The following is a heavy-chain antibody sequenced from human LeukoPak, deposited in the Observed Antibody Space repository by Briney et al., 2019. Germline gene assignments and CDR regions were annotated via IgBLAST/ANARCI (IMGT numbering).Heavy chain of an antibody. V-gene: IGHV1-69*06. CDR1: GGTFSSYA. Sequence: SVKVSCKASGGTFSSYAISWVRQAPGQGPEWMGGIIPIFGTANYAQKFQGRVTITADKSTSTAYMELSSLRSEDTAVYYCAREAAVAGTEYWGQGTLVTVSS. D-gene: IGHD6-19*01. J-gene: IGHJ4*02. CDR3: AREAAVAGTEY. CDR2: IIPIFGTA.